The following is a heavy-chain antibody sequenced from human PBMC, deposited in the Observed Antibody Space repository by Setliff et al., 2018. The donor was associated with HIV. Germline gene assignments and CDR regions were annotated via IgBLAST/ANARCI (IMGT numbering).Heavy chain of an antibody. Sequence: LRLSCTASGFTFGDYAMSWVRQAPGKGLEWVGFIRSKAYGGTTEYAASVKDRFTVSRDDSKSIAYPQINSLKTEDTAVYYCTRDKGYAFDIWGQGTMVTVSS. CDR3: TRDKGYAFDI. V-gene: IGHV3-49*04. D-gene: IGHD5-18*01. J-gene: IGHJ3*02. CDR2: IRSKAYGGTT. CDR1: GFTFGDYA.